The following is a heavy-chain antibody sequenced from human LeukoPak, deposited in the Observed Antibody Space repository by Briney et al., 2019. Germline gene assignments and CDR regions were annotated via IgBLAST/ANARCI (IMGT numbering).Heavy chain of an antibody. Sequence: GASVKVSCKASGYTFTSYGISWVRQAPGQGLEWMGWISAYNGNTNYAQKLQGRVTMTTDTSTSTAYMELRSLRSDDTAVYYCARDTSYILIASYDPNYDYWGQGTLVTVSS. V-gene: IGHV1-18*01. CDR1: GYTFTSYG. CDR3: ARDTSYILIASYDPNYDY. D-gene: IGHD3-9*01. CDR2: ISAYNGNT. J-gene: IGHJ4*02.